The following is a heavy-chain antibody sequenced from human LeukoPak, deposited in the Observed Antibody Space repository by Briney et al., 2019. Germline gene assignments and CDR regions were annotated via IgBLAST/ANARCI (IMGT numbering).Heavy chain of an antibody. Sequence: PGGSLRLSCAASGFSFSKYSMSWVRQAPGKGLEWVSSISSSGGPTYYADSGKGRFTISRDNSKNTLSLQMNSLRADDTAVYYCAKDRPCTTCSPSDYWGQGTLVTVS. CDR3: AKDRPCTTCSPSDY. CDR2: ISSSGGPT. CDR1: GFSFSKYS. V-gene: IGHV3-23*01. J-gene: IGHJ4*02. D-gene: IGHD2-2*01.